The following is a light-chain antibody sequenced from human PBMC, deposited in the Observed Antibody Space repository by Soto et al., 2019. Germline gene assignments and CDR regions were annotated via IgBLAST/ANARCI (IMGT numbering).Light chain of an antibody. V-gene: IGLV2-14*01. CDR3: CSYTSSSTLVL. CDR1: SSDIGAYKY. J-gene: IGLJ2*01. Sequence: QSALTQPASVSGSPGQSITISCTGASSDIGAYKYVSWYQQHPGKAPKLMIYEVSNRPSGVSNRFSGSKSGNTASLTISGLQAENEADYYFCSYTSSSTLVLFGGGTKLTVL. CDR2: EVS.